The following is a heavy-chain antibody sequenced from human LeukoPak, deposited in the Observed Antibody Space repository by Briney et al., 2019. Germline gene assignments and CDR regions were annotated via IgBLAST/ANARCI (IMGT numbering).Heavy chain of an antibody. CDR3: AKDRVSMYYFAY. V-gene: IGHV3-30*18. Sequence: PGRSLRLSCAASGFTFSSYGMHWVRQAPGKGLEWVAVISYDGSNKYYADSVKGRFTISRDNSKHTLYLQMNSLRAEDTAVYYCAKDRVSMYYFAYWGQGTLVTVSS. CDR1: GFTFSSYG. D-gene: IGHD3-10*02. CDR2: ISYDGSNK. J-gene: IGHJ4*02.